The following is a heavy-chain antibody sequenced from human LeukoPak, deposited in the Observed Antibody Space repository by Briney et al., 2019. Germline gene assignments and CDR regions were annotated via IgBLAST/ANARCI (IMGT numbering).Heavy chain of an antibody. D-gene: IGHD5-24*01. CDR2: IYHSGST. V-gene: IGHV4-38-2*02. Sequence: NPSETLSLTCTVSGYSISSGYYWGWIRQPPGKGLEWIGSIYHSGSTYYNPSLKSRVTISVDTSKNQFSLKLSSVTAADTAVYYCARALGRDGYNGGKGNFDYWGQGTLVTVSS. CDR3: ARALGRDGYNGGKGNFDY. J-gene: IGHJ4*02. CDR1: GYSISSGYY.